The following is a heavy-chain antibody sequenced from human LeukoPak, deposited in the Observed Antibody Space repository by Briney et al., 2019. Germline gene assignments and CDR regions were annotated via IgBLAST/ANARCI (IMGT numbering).Heavy chain of an antibody. CDR2: IYYSGSP. D-gene: IGHD3-9*01. V-gene: IGHV4-59*08. J-gene: IGHJ4*02. Sequence: SETLSLTCTVSGGSISSYYWSWLRQPPGKGLEWFGYIYYSGSPDYNPSLKSRVTISVDTSKNQFSLKLRSVTAADTAVYYCARHRYILTGYSYYFDYWGLGTLVTVSS. CDR3: ARHRYILTGYSYYFDY. CDR1: GGSISSYY.